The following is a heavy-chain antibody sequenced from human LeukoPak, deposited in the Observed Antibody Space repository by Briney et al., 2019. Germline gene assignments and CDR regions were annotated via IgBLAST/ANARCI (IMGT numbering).Heavy chain of an antibody. D-gene: IGHD6-13*01. V-gene: IGHV1-18*01. CDR3: ARGRAAGTFWLDY. J-gene: IGHJ4*02. CDR2: ISGNNGNT. Sequence: ASVKVSCKASGYTFSSYGISWARQAPGLGLEWMGWISGNNGNTNYAQKVQGRVTMTTDTSTSTAYMELRSLRSDDTALYYCARGRAAGTFWLDYWGQGTLVTVSS. CDR1: GYTFSSYG.